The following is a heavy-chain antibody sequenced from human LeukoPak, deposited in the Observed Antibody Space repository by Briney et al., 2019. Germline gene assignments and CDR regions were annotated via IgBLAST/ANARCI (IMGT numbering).Heavy chain of an antibody. CDR2: ISTSGGTT. CDR3: AKKNGGNPNFDY. CDR1: GFTFSTYA. Sequence: GSLRLSCAASGFTFSTYAMSWVRQAPGKGLEWVSAISTSGGTTYYADSVKGRFTISRDNSKNTLYLQMNSLRAEDTAVYYCAKKNGGNPNFDYWGQGTLVTVSS. V-gene: IGHV3-23*01. D-gene: IGHD4-23*01. J-gene: IGHJ4*02.